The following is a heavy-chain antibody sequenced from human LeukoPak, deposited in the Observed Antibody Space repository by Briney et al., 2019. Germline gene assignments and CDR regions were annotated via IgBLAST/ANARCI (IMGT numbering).Heavy chain of an antibody. CDR3: ARGGDRGAFDI. J-gene: IGHJ3*02. Sequence: ASVKVSCQASGCAFTSYDINWVRQATGQGRDWMGWMNPNSGKTGYPQKFQGRVTNTRNTSISPAYMELSSLRSEDTAVYCCARGGDRGAFDIGGQGTMVTVSS. CDR1: GCAFTSYD. V-gene: IGHV1-8*03. CDR2: MNPNSGKT.